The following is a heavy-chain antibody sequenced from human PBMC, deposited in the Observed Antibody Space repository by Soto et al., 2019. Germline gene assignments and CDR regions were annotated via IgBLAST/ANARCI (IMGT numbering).Heavy chain of an antibody. J-gene: IGHJ6*02. CDR3: ARGVGYCSSTSCPTYGMDV. D-gene: IGHD2-2*01. Sequence: GGSLRLSCAASGFTFSSHDMHWVRQATGKGLEWVSAIGTAGDPYYPGSVKGRFTISRENAKNSLYLQMNSLRAGDTAVYYCARGVGYCSSTSCPTYGMDVWGQGTTVTVSS. V-gene: IGHV3-13*05. CDR2: IGTAGDP. CDR1: GFTFSSHD.